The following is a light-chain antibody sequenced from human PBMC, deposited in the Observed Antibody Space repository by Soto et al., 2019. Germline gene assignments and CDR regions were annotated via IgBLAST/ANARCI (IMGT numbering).Light chain of an antibody. Sequence: SYELTQPPSVSVAPGKTARITCGGNNIGSKSVHWYQQKPGQAPVLVIYYDSDRPSGIPERFSGSNSGNTDTLTISRVEAGDEADYYCQVWDSSSDHPDVVFGGGTKLTVL. J-gene: IGLJ2*01. CDR3: QVWDSSSDHPDVV. V-gene: IGLV3-21*04. CDR1: NIGSKS. CDR2: YDS.